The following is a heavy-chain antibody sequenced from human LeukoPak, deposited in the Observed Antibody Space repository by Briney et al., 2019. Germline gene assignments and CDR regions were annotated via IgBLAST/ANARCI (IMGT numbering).Heavy chain of an antibody. CDR3: ARAAMVRGVDYFDS. Sequence: GGSLRLSCAASGFTFSSYSMTWVRPAPGKGRAWVSVISGSCGASYYADSVKGRFTISRDNSKNTLCLQTNSLRAEDTAVYYCARAAMVRGVDYFDSWGQGTLVTVCS. CDR1: GFTFSSYS. D-gene: IGHD3-10*01. CDR2: ISGSCGAS. V-gene: IGHV3-23*01. J-gene: IGHJ4*02.